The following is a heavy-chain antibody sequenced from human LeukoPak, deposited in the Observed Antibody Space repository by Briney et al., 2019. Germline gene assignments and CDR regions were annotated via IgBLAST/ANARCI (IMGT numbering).Heavy chain of an antibody. CDR2: ITGSGGSK. CDR3: AKVTVTGTRGFDY. Sequence: GGSLRLSCAGSGFTFTSYAMIWVRQAPGKGLEWVSSITGSGGSKYYADSVKDRFTIFRDNSENTLYLQMNSLRAEDTAVYYCAKVTVTGTRGFDYWGQGTLVTVSS. D-gene: IGHD6-19*01. CDR1: GFTFTSYA. V-gene: IGHV3-23*01. J-gene: IGHJ4*02.